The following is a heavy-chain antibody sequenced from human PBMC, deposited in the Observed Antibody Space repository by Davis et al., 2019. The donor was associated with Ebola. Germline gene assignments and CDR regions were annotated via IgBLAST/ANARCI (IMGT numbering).Heavy chain of an antibody. Sequence: ASVKVSCKASGYTFTSYAMHWVRQAPGQRLEWMGWINAGNGNTKYSQKFQGRVTITRDTSASTAYMELSSLRSEDTAVYYCARDSPFIVVVPAAISWFDPWGQGTLVTVSS. D-gene: IGHD2-2*02. CDR1: GYTFTSYA. CDR3: ARDSPFIVVVPAAISWFDP. CDR2: INAGNGNT. V-gene: IGHV1-3*01. J-gene: IGHJ5*02.